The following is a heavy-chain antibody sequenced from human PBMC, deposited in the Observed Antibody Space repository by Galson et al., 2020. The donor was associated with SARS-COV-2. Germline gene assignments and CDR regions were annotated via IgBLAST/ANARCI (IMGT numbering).Heavy chain of an antibody. CDR1: GGSISSGDYY. D-gene: IGHD2-2*01. V-gene: IGHV4-30-4*01. J-gene: IGHJ4*02. CDR2: IYYSGST. Sequence: ETSETLSLTCTVSGGSISSGDYYWSWIRQPPGTGLEWIGYIYYSGSTYYNPSLKSRVTISVDTSKNQFSLKLSSVTAADTAVYYCASLPRGIVVVGGFDYWGQGTLVTVSS. CDR3: ASLPRGIVVVGGFDY.